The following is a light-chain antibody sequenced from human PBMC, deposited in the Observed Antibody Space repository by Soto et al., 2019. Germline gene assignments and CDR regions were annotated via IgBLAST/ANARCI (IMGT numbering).Light chain of an antibody. CDR2: AAS. CDR1: QSISSY. J-gene: IGKJ5*01. Sequence: DIQMTQSPSSLSASVGDRVTITCRASQSISSYLNWYQQKPGKAPKLLIYAASSLQSGVPSRFSGSASGTDFTLTISSLQPEDFATYYCQQSYSTPITVGQGTRLEIK. V-gene: IGKV1-39*01. CDR3: QQSYSTPIT.